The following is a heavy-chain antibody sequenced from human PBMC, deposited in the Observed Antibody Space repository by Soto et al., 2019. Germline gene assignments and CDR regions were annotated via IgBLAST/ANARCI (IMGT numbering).Heavy chain of an antibody. CDR1: GFTFSCCG. CDR3: VRDLYDSCGYTHLDS. D-gene: IGHD3-22*01. V-gene: IGHV3-30-3*01. Sequence: QVQLVDSGGGVVQPGRSLRLSCAASGFTFSCCGIHWVRQAPGKGLDWVAAISKNGGDQYYADSVKGRFTISRDNSRNTLYLQMNSVGAEDTAVYYCVRDLYDSCGYTHLDSWGQGTLVTVSS. J-gene: IGHJ4*02. CDR2: ISKNGGDQ.